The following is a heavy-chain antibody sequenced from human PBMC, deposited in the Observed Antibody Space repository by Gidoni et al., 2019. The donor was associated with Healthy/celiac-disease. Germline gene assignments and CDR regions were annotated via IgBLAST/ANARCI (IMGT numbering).Heavy chain of an antibody. CDR1: GGSISSSSYY. CDR3: ARHEIAALTVDY. CDR2: IYYSGST. J-gene: IGHJ4*02. Sequence: QLQLQESGPGLVKPSETLSLTCPVSGGSISSSSYYWGWIRQPPGKGLEWIGSIYYSGSTYYNPSLKSRVTISVDTSKNQFSLKLSSVTAADTAVYYCARHEIAALTVDYWGQGTLVTVSS. D-gene: IGHD6-6*01. V-gene: IGHV4-39*01.